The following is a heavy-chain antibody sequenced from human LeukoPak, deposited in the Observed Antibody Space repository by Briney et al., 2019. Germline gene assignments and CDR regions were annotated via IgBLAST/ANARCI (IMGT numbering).Heavy chain of an antibody. Sequence: QISCQGSGGTFSSYAISWVRQAPGQGLEWMGGIIPIFGTANYAQKFQGRVTITADESTSTAYMALSGLRSDDTAVYYCASLYDIVGTTVDYWGQGTLVTVSS. J-gene: IGHJ4*02. D-gene: IGHD1-26*01. CDR2: IIPIFGTA. CDR3: ASLYDIVGTTVDY. V-gene: IGHV1-69*01. CDR1: GGTFSSYA.